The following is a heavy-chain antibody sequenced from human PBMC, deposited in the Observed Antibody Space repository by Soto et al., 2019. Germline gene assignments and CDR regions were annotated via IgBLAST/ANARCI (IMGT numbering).Heavy chain of an antibody. CDR2: IYYSGST. D-gene: IGHD3-22*01. J-gene: IGHJ3*02. CDR3: ARDLDSSAAFDI. CDR1: GGSISSGGYY. Sequence: SETLSLTCTVSGGSISSGGYYWSWIRQHPGKGLEWIGYIYYSGSTYYNPSLKSRVTISVYTSKNQFSLKLSSVTAADTAVYYCARDLDSSAAFDIWGQGTMVTVSS. V-gene: IGHV4-31*03.